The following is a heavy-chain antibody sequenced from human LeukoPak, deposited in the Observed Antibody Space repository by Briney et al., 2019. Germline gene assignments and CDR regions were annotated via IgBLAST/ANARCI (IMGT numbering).Heavy chain of an antibody. D-gene: IGHD3-22*01. V-gene: IGHV3-23*01. CDR1: GFTFSSYA. CDR3: AKIGVNHYYDSSGYERLDY. Sequence: GRSLRLSCAASGFTFSSYAMSWVRQAPGKGLEWVSAISGSGGSTYYADSVKGRFTISRDNSKNTLYLQMNSLRAEDTAVYYCAKIGVNHYYDSSGYERLDYWGQGTLVTVSS. J-gene: IGHJ4*02. CDR2: ISGSGGST.